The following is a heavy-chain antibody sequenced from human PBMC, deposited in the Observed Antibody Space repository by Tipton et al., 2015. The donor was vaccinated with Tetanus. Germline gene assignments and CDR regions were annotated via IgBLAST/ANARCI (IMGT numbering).Heavy chain of an antibody. J-gene: IGHJ5*02. CDR3: ARGPSVAYCSGGSCPVWFDP. V-gene: IGHV4-61*08. D-gene: IGHD2-15*01. CDR1: GDSISSSEYY. CDR2: IYYSGST. Sequence: TLSLTCTVSGDSISSSEYYWGWIRQPPGEGLEWIGYIYYSGSTNYNPSLKSRVTISVDTSKNQFSLKLSSVTAADTAVYYCARGPSVAYCSGGSCPVWFDPWGQGTLVTVSS.